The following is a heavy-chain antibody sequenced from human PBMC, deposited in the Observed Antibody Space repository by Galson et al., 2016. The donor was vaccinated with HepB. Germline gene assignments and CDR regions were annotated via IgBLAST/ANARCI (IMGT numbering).Heavy chain of an antibody. CDR1: GDTLGTYA. J-gene: IGHJ6*02. D-gene: IGHD5-24*01. CDR2: IIPMFGTT. V-gene: IGHV1-69*13. Sequence: SVKVSCKASGDTLGTYAISWVRQAPGQGLQWMGGIIPMFGTTNYEQNFQDRVTLTADESTSTAYMELRSLRYDDSAMYYCARGRLLSAMATSGVPYYHYGMDVWGQGTAVTVSS. CDR3: ARGRLLSAMATSGVPYYHYGMDV.